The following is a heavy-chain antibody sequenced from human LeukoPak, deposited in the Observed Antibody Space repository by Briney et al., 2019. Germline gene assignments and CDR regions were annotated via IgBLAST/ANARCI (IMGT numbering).Heavy chain of an antibody. D-gene: IGHD1-26*01. CDR1: GFTFDNYW. V-gene: IGHV3-74*03. Sequence: GGSLILSCAASGFTFDNYWFHWVRQLPGRGLVWVARVNTDGSITTYADSVKGRFTISRDNTKNTLHLQMHSLRVEDTAVYYCARARPGSYLDFWGQRALVTVSS. CDR2: VNTDGSIT. J-gene: IGHJ4*02. CDR3: ARARPGSYLDF.